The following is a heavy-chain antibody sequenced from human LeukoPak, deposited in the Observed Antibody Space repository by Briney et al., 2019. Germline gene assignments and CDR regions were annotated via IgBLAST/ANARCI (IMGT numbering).Heavy chain of an antibody. CDR1: GFTFSSFG. J-gene: IGHJ4*02. D-gene: IGHD6-19*01. CDR3: ARVRYSSGSNTLFDY. V-gene: IGHV3-33*01. Sequence: GSLSPSGAALGFTFSSFGMHGVRQAPGKGLEWVAVIWYDGSNKYYADSVKGRFTISRDNSKNTLYLQMNSLRAEDTAVYYCARVRYSSGSNTLFDYWGQGTLVTVSS. CDR2: IWYDGSNK.